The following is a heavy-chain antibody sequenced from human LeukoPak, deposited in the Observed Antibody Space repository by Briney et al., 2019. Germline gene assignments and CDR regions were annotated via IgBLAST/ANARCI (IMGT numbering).Heavy chain of an antibody. Sequence: GGSLRLSCAASGFTFSSYSMSWVRQAPGKGLEWVSSISSSSSYIYYADSVKGRFTISRDNAKNSLYLQMNSLRAKDTAVYYCARDGGRAYYYDSSGYSFFVFWGRGTLVTVSS. CDR1: GFTFSSYS. CDR3: ARDGGRAYYYDSSGYSFFVF. CDR2: ISSSSSYI. D-gene: IGHD3-22*01. J-gene: IGHJ4*02. V-gene: IGHV3-21*01.